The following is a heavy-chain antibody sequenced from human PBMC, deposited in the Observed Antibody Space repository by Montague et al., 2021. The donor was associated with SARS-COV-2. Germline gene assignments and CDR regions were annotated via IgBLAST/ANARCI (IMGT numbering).Heavy chain of an antibody. CDR2: IKSKAYGETT. V-gene: IGHV3-49*04. Sequence: LRLSWAASGFAFGDYALSLVRQAPGKGLEWLGLIKSKAYGETTGYAASVRGRFTISRDDSKNVAYLQMHSLTTEDTAFYYCTRNTGGNSRGAGSWGQGTLVTVSS. CDR3: TRNTGGNSRGAGS. CDR1: GFAFGDYA. J-gene: IGHJ5*02. D-gene: IGHD4-23*01.